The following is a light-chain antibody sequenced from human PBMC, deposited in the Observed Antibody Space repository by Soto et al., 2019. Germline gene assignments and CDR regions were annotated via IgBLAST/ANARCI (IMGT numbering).Light chain of an antibody. CDR2: GAS. CDR1: QTVTSSF. CDR3: QQRSNWPPT. J-gene: IGKJ2*01. V-gene: IGKV3D-20*02. Sequence: EGVLTQSPGTLSLSPGERATLSCRTSQTVTSSFLSWFQQKPGQSPRLLLYGASRRATGTPDRFSGSGSGTDFTLIITSLEPEDFAVYHCQQRSNWPPTFGQGSNLEIK.